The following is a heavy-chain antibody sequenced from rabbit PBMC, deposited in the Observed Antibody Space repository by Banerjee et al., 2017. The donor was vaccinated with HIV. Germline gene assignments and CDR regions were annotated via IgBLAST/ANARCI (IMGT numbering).Heavy chain of an antibody. D-gene: IGHD6-1*01. CDR3: AREEYVGYGYANL. V-gene: IGHV1S40*01. CDR2: INTGSGST. Sequence: QSLEESGGDLVQPEGSLTLTCTASGFSFSSGYDMCWVRQAPGKGLEWIGDINTGSGSTWYASWAKGRFTISKTSSTTVTLQMTSLTAADTATYFCAREEYVGYGYANLWGQGTLVTVS. CDR1: GFSFSSGYD. J-gene: IGHJ4*01.